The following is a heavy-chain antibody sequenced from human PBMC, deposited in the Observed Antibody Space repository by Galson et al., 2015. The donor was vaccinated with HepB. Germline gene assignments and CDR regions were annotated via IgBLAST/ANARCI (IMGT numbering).Heavy chain of an antibody. CDR1: GFTFSSYN. CDR3: ARDRGGSGIHLSYYYGMDV. Sequence: SLGLSCAASGFTFSSYNMNWVRQAPGKGLEWVSYIDVSSSIIYYGDSVKGRFTISRDNAENSLYLQMNSLRDEDTAVYYCARDRGGSGIHLSYYYGMDVWGQGTTVTVSS. J-gene: IGHJ6*02. D-gene: IGHD3-10*01. CDR2: IDVSSSII. V-gene: IGHV3-48*02.